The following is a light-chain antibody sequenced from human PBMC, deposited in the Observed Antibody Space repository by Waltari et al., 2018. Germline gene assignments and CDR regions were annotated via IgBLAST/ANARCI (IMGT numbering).Light chain of an antibody. Sequence: SDELTQPPSVSVSPGQTARITCSGEILSKEYAYWYQHKPGQAPVLVIYKDSERPSGSPDRFSGSSSGTTVTLTISAVQAEDEAAYYCQSTDASETFVFGTGTTVTVL. V-gene: IGLV3-25*03. J-gene: IGLJ1*01. CDR1: ILSKEY. CDR3: QSTDASETFV. CDR2: KDS.